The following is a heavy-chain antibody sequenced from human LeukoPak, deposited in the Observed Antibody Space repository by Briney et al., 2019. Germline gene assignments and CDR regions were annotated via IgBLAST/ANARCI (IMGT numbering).Heavy chain of an antibody. CDR3: ARMYSSYAFDI. V-gene: IGHV3-48*01. Sequence: GGSLRLSCAASEISFSSSWMHWVRQGPGKGLEWVSYISSSSSTIYYADSVKGRFTISRDNAKNSLYLQMNSLRAEDTAVYYCARMYSSYAFDIWGQGTMVTVSS. CDR2: ISSSSSTI. D-gene: IGHD6-6*01. J-gene: IGHJ3*02. CDR1: EISFSSSW.